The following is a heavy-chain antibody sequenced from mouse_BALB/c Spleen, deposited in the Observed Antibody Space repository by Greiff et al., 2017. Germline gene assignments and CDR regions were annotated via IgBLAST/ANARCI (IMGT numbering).Heavy chain of an antibody. CDR2: IWTGGGT. Sequence: VQRVESGPGLVAPSQSLSITCTVSGFSLTSYDISWIRQPPGKGLEWLGVIWTGGGTNYNSAFMSRLSISKDNSKSQVFLKMNSLQTDDTAIYYCVRAYDYAMDYWGQGTSVTVSS. D-gene: IGHD2-14*01. V-gene: IGHV2-9-2*01. CDR3: VRAYDYAMDY. CDR1: GFSLTSYD. J-gene: IGHJ4*01.